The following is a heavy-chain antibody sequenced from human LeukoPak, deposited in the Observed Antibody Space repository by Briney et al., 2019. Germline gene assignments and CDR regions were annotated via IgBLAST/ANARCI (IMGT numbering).Heavy chain of an antibody. V-gene: IGHV4-39*01. D-gene: IGHD3-3*01. Sequence: PSETLSLTCTVSGGSISSYYWGWIRQPPGKGLEWIGSIYYSGSTYYNPSLKSRVTISVDTSKNQFSLKLSSVTAADTAVYYCARLVLGVVKDYMDVWGKGTTVTVSS. CDR2: IYYSGST. CDR3: ARLVLGVVKDYMDV. J-gene: IGHJ6*03. CDR1: GGSISSYY.